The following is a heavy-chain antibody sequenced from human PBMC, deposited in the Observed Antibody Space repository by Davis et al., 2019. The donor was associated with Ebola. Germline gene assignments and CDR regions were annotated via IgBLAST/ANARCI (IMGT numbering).Heavy chain of an antibody. CDR3: ARHLASIAAAGTGDWFDP. V-gene: IGHV5-51*01. D-gene: IGHD6-13*01. CDR2: NYAGYSDT. CDR1: GSGCTRYS. Sequence: GESLKISCKASGSGCTRYSICWLRQLRENRVKWIGINYAGYSDTRYSPSFRGQVTIAADKSISTAYLQWSSLKASDTAMYYCARHLASIAAAGTGDWFDPWGQGTLVTVSS. J-gene: IGHJ5*02.